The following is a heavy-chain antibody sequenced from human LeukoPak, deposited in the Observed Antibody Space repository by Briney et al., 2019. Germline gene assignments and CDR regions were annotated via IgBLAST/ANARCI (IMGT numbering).Heavy chain of an antibody. CDR3: ARVTGYIVEDYFDY. Sequence: SETLSLTCTVSGGSIGRYYWSWIRQPAGKGLEWIGRIFFTGTTNYNPSLQSRVTMSVDTSKNQFSLRLSSVTAADTAVYYCARVTGYIVEDYFDYWGQGTLVTVSS. D-gene: IGHD3-22*01. V-gene: IGHV4-4*07. CDR1: GGSIGRYY. CDR2: IFFTGTT. J-gene: IGHJ4*02.